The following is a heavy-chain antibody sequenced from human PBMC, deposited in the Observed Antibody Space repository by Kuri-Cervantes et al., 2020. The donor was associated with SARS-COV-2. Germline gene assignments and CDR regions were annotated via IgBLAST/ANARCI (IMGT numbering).Heavy chain of an antibody. D-gene: IGHD3-3*01. Sequence: ASVNVSCKASGYTFTSYGISWVRQAPGQGLEWMGWISAYNGNTNYAQKLQGRVTMTTDTSTSTAYMELRSLRSDDTAVYYCAREPGIFGVVIWGQNFDYWGQGTLVTVSS. J-gene: IGHJ4*02. CDR1: GYTFTSYG. CDR3: AREPGIFGVVIWGQNFDY. V-gene: IGHV1-18*01. CDR2: ISAYNGNT.